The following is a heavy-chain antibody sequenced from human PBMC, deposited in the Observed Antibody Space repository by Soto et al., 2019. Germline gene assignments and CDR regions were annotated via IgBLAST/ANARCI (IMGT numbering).Heavy chain of an antibody. CDR2: TSYTGNT. J-gene: IGHJ5*01. CDR3: ARGRYCLTGRCFPNWFDS. D-gene: IGHD2-15*01. CDR1: GGPITSYH. V-gene: IGHV4-59*08. Sequence: PSETLSLTCIVSGGPITSYHWSWIRQFPGKGLEWIAYTSYTGNTNYNPSLKSRVTTSMDTSKSQFSLNVTSVTAADTAAYFCARGRYCLTGRCFPNWFDSWGQGTLVTVSS.